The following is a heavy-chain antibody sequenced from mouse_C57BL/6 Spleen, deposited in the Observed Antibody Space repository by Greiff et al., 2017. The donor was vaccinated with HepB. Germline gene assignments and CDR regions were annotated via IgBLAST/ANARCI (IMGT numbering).Heavy chain of an antibody. V-gene: IGHV1-82*01. CDR3: ARGDLLPG. Sequence: VQLQQSGPELVKPGASVKISCKASGYAFSSSWMNWVKQRPGKGLEWIGRIYPGDGDTNYNGKFKGKATLTADKSSITAYMQLSSLTSEDSAVYFCARGDLLPGWGTGTTVTVSS. CDR1: GYAFSSSW. CDR2: IYPGDGDT. J-gene: IGHJ1*03. D-gene: IGHD1-1*01.